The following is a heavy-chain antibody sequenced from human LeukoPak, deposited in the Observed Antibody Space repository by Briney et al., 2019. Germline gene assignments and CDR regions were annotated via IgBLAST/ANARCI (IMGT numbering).Heavy chain of an antibody. V-gene: IGHV1-2*02. Sequence: ASVEVSCKASGDTFTGYYMHWVRQAPGQGLEWMGWINPNSGGTNYAQKFQGRVTMTRDTSISTAYMELSRLRSDDTAVYYCARNLPEYSSSWNSWFDPWGQGTLVTVSS. D-gene: IGHD6-13*01. J-gene: IGHJ5*02. CDR1: GDTFTGYY. CDR3: ARNLPEYSSSWNSWFDP. CDR2: INPNSGGT.